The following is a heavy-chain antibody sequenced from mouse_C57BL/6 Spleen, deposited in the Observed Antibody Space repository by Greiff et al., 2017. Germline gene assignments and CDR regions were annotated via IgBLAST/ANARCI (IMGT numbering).Heavy chain of an antibody. J-gene: IGHJ1*03. Sequence: VQLQQPGAELVKPGASVKLSCKASGYTFTSYWMHWVKQRPGQGLEWIGMIHPNSGSTNYNEKFKSKATLTVDKSSSPAYMQLSSLTSEDSAVYYCANYYGSSRYFDVWGTGTTVTVSS. CDR1: GYTFTSYW. V-gene: IGHV1-64*01. D-gene: IGHD1-1*01. CDR2: IHPNSGST. CDR3: ANYYGSSRYFDV.